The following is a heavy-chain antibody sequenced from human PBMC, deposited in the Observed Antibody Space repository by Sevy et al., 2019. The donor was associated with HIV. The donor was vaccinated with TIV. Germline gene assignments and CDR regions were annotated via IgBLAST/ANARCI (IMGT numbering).Heavy chain of an antibody. CDR3: ARALRYFDWLARDDAFDI. CDR2: ISSNGGST. CDR1: GFTFSSYA. Sequence: LSLTCAASGFTFSSYAMHWVRQAPGKGLEYVSAISSNGGSTYYANSVKGRFTISRDNSKNTLYLQMGSLRAEDMAVYYCARALRYFDWLARDDAFDIWGQGTMVTVSS. V-gene: IGHV3-64*01. J-gene: IGHJ3*02. D-gene: IGHD3-9*01.